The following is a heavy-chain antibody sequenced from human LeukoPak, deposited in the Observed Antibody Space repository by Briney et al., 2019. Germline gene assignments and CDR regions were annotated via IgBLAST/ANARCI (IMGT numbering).Heavy chain of an antibody. CDR3: AKDKGATRAFDI. D-gene: IGHD1-26*01. CDR2: ISSSGSTI. Sequence: GGSLRLSCAASGFTFSSYEMNWVRQAPGKGLEWVSYISSSGSTIYYADSVKGRFTISRDNSKNTLYLQMNSLGAEDTAVYYCAKDKGATRAFDIWGQGTMVTVSS. V-gene: IGHV3-48*03. J-gene: IGHJ3*02. CDR1: GFTFSSYE.